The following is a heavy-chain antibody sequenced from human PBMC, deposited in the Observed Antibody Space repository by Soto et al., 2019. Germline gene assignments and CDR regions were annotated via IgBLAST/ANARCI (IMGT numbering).Heavy chain of an antibody. D-gene: IGHD6-13*01. V-gene: IGHV1-3*01. CDR1: GYTFTSYA. J-gene: IGHJ1*01. CDR2: INAGNGNT. CDR3: ASARRSSRYMYFQH. Sequence: GASVKGSCKASGYTFTSYAMHWVRQAPGQRLEWMGWINAGNGNTKYSQKFQGRVTITRDTSASTAYMELSSLRSEDTAVYYCASARRSSRYMYFQHWGQGTLVTVS.